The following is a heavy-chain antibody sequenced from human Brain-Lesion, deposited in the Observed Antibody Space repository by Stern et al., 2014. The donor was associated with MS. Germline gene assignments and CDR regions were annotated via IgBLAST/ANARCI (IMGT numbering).Heavy chain of an antibody. D-gene: IGHD1-26*01. CDR3: ATLSPGAGGNYYRHFDY. J-gene: IGHJ4*02. CDR1: GYTLTELS. CDR2: FDPEDDET. Sequence: QMQLVESGAEVKKPGASVKVSCKVSGYTLTELSMHWVRQAPRKGLEWMGGFDPEDDETIYAQKFQGRVTMTEDTSTDTAYMELSSLRSEDTAVYYCATLSPGAGGNYYRHFDYWGQGTLVTVSS. V-gene: IGHV1-24*01.